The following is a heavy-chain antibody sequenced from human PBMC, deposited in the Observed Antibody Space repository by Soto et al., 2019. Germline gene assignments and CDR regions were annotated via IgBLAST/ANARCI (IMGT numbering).Heavy chain of an antibody. D-gene: IGHD2-2*01. CDR3: ARARYQLLHPYSNGMDV. V-gene: IGHV3-23*01. CDR1: GFTFSSYA. CDR2: ISGSGGST. J-gene: IGHJ6*02. Sequence: GGSLRLSCAASGFTFSSYAMSWVRQAPGKGLEWVSAISGSGGSTYYADSVKGRFTISRDNSKNTLYLQMNSLRAEDSAVYFWARARYQLLHPYSNGMDVWGQGTTVTASS.